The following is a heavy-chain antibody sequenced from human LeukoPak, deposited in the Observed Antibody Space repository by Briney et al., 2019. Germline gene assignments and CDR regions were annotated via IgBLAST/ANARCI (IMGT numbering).Heavy chain of an antibody. CDR2: INPNSGGT. Sequence: ASVKVSCKASGYTFTDYYMHWVRQAPGQGLEWMGWINPNSGGTNYAQKFQGRVTMTRDTSISTAYMELSRLRSDDTAVYYCARTYYDSSGYVPFDYWGQGTLVTVSS. CDR3: ARTYYDSSGYVPFDY. D-gene: IGHD3-22*01. J-gene: IGHJ4*02. V-gene: IGHV1-2*02. CDR1: GYTFTDYY.